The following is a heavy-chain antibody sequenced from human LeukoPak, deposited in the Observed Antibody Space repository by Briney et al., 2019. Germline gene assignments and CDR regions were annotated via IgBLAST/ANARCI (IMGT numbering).Heavy chain of an antibody. J-gene: IGHJ6*02. CDR2: IIPILGIA. V-gene: IGHV1-69*04. CDR1: GGTFSSYA. CDR3: AMDTAMVIYYYYYGMDV. Sequence: SVKVSCKASGGTFSSYAISWVRQAPGQGLEWMGRIIPILGIANYAQKFQGRVTITADKSTSTAYMELSSLRSEDTAVYYCAMDTAMVIYYYYYGMDVWGQGTTVTVS. D-gene: IGHD5-18*01.